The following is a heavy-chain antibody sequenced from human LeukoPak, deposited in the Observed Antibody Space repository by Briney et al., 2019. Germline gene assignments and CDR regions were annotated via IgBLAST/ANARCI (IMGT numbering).Heavy chain of an antibody. CDR3: ARDTPPGDFWSGRGNYYMDV. V-gene: IGHV4-61*01. CDR1: GGSISSSSYY. J-gene: IGHJ6*03. D-gene: IGHD3-3*01. CDR2: IYYSGST. Sequence: SETLSLTCTVSGGSISSSSYYWGWIRQPPGKGLEWIGYIYYSGSTNYNPSLKSRVTISVDTSKNQFSLKLSSVTAADTAVYYCARDTPPGDFWSGRGNYYMDVWGKGTTVTVSS.